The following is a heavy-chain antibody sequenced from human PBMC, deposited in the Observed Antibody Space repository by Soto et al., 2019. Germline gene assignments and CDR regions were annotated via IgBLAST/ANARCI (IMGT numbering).Heavy chain of an antibody. CDR2: ISNSGST. J-gene: IGHJ4*02. CDR1: GGPVPSDEDY. CDR3: FTESGSTYRYFDD. D-gene: IGHD1-26*01. Sequence: SETLSHTCTGSGGPVPSDEDYWCWIRQSPGQGLEWIGYISNSGSTGYNPSLKTRLSMSVDRSKKQFTLRLTSVTAADTAVHSVFTESGSTYRYFDDWGQGTQVTFAS. V-gene: IGHV4-30-4*01.